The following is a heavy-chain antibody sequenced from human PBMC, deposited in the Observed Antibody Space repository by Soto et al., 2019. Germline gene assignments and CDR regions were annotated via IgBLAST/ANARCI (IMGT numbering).Heavy chain of an antibody. CDR1: GYTFTSYA. V-gene: IGHV1-3*01. Sequence: ASVKVSCKASGYTFTSYAMHWVRQAPGQRLEWMGWINAGNGNTKYSQKFQGRVTITRDTSASTAYMELSSLRSEDTAAYYCARQPGCSSGWQTHYYYYGMDVWGQGTTVTVSS. CDR3: ARQPGCSSGWQTHYYYYGMDV. J-gene: IGHJ6*02. CDR2: INAGNGNT. D-gene: IGHD6-19*01.